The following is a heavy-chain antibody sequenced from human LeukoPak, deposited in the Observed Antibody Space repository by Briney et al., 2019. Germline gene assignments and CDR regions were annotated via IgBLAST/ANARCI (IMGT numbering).Heavy chain of an antibody. Sequence: GGSLRLSCEGSGFTFSNYWMGWVRQAPGKGLQWVANIKTDGSEKYYVDSVKGRFTIPRDNAKNSLYLQMNSLRAEDTAVYYCATYSSLNRREFQYWGQGTLLTVSS. J-gene: IGHJ1*01. CDR3: ATYSSLNRREFQY. D-gene: IGHD3-22*01. CDR2: IKTDGSEK. CDR1: GFTFSNYW. V-gene: IGHV3-7*01.